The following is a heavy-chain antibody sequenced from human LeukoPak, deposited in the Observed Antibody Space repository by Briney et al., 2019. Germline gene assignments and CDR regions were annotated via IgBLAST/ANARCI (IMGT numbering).Heavy chain of an antibody. D-gene: IGHD1-26*01. J-gene: IGHJ4*02. CDR3: AILVGATRHFDY. Sequence: GESLKIYCKGSGYSFISNWIGWVRQMPGKGLEWIGIIYPDDSDIRYSPSFQGQVTISADKSISTAYLQWSSLKASDTAIYYCAILVGATRHFDYWGQGTLVTVSS. CDR2: IYPDDSDI. CDR1: GYSFISNW. V-gene: IGHV5-51*01.